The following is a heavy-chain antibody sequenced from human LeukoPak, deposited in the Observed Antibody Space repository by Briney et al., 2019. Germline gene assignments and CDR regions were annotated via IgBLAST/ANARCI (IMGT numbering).Heavy chain of an antibody. D-gene: IGHD3-22*01. V-gene: IGHV3-21*06. CDR1: GFTFSAYS. J-gene: IGHJ4*02. CDR3: AKTYYYDSYIYPFDY. CDR2: ITSSTRYI. Sequence: GGSLRLSCAASGFTFSAYSMHWVRQAPGKGLEWVSSITSSTRYIYYADSVKGRFTISRDNAKNSVSLQMDSLRADDTAVYYCAKTYYYDSYIYPFDYWGQGTLVTVSS.